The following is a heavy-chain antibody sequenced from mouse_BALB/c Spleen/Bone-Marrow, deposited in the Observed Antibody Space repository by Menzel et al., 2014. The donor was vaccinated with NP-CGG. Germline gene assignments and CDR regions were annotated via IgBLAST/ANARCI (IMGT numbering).Heavy chain of an antibody. V-gene: IGHV1-4*01. CDR2: IIPSSGYT. Sequence: LMESGAELARPGASVKMSCQASGYTFTRYTMHWEKQRPGQGLEWIGYIIPSSGYTNYNQKFKDKATLTADKSSSTAYMQLSSLTSEDSAVYYCTIRYYAMDYWGQGTSVTVSS. J-gene: IGHJ4*01. D-gene: IGHD1-1*01. CDR3: TIRYYAMDY. CDR1: GYTFTRYT.